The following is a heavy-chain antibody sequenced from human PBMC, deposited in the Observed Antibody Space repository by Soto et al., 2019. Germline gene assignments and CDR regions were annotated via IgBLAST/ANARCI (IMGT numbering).Heavy chain of an antibody. V-gene: IGHV3-48*03. J-gene: IGHJ4*02. D-gene: IGHD2-2*01. CDR3: AREVAQLLFGV. CDR2: ISSSGSTI. CDR1: GFTFSSYE. Sequence: EVQLVESGGGLVQPGGSLRLSCAASGFTFSSYEMNWVRQAPGKGLEWVSYISSSGSTIYYADSVKGRFTLSRDNAKNSLYLQMNSLRAEDTAVYYCAREVAQLLFGVWGQGTLVTVSS.